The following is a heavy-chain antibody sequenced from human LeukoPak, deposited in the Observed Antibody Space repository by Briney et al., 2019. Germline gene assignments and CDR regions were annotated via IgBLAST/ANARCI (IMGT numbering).Heavy chain of an antibody. V-gene: IGHV4-59*01. CDR3: TRVGPSLHWNPDY. Sequence: SETLSLTCTVSGGSMSSYYWMWIRQPPGKGLERIGSISYNGKTNHNPSLKSRVTISVDTSKNQFSLKLSSVTAADTAVYYCTRVGPSLHWNPDYWGQGTLVTVSS. CDR1: GGSMSSYY. J-gene: IGHJ4*02. CDR2: ISYNGKT. D-gene: IGHD1-1*01.